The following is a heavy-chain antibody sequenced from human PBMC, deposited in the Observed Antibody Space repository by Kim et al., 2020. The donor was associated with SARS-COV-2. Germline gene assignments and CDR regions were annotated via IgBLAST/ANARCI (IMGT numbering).Heavy chain of an antibody. J-gene: IGHJ4*02. CDR1: GYTFTSYG. D-gene: IGHD2-2*01. CDR2: ISAYNGNT. Sequence: ASVKVSCKASGYTFTSYGISWVRQAPGQGLEWMGWISAYNGNTNYAQKLQGRVTMTTDTSTSTAYMELRSLRSDDTAVYYCARAPLVVVPPRVDYWGQGTLVTVSS. CDR3: ARAPLVVVPPRVDY. V-gene: IGHV1-18*01.